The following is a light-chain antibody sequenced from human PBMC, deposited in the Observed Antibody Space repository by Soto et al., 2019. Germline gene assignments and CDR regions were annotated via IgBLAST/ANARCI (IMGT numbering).Light chain of an antibody. V-gene: IGKV1-39*01. CDR2: AAS. CDR3: QQSYNSIT. Sequence: DIQMAQSPSSLSASVGDRVTITCRASQSISSYLNWFQQKPGKAPKLLIYAASSLQSGVPSRFSGSGSGTDFTLTISSLQPEDFATYYCQQSYNSITFGLGTRLELK. J-gene: IGKJ5*01. CDR1: QSISSY.